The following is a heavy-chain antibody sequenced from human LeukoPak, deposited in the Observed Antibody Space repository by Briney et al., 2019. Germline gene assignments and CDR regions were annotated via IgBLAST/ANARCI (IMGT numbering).Heavy chain of an antibody. CDR1: GGSISSGDYY. CDR2: IYYSGST. J-gene: IGHJ4*02. CDR3: AREAYYYGSGSYYNGLDY. V-gene: IGHV4-30-4*01. D-gene: IGHD3-10*01. Sequence: PSQTLSLTCTVSGGSISSGDYYRSWIRQPPGKGLEWIGYIYYSGSTYYNPSLKSRVTISVDTSKNQFSLKLSSVTAADTAVHYCAREAYYYGSGSYYNGLDYWGQGTLVTVSS.